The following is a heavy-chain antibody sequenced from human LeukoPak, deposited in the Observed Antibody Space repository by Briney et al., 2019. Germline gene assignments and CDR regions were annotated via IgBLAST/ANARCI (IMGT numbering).Heavy chain of an antibody. CDR1: GFTFSSYG. CDR2: ISYDGSNK. CDR3: AKDRSMGAYCGGDCYDGPFDY. V-gene: IGHV3-30*18. D-gene: IGHD2-21*02. J-gene: IGHJ4*02. Sequence: PGRSLRLSCAASGFTFSSYGMHWVRQAPGKGLEWVAVISYDGSNKYYADSVKGRFTTSRDNSKNTLYLQMNSLRAEDTAVYYCAKDRSMGAYCGGDCYDGPFDYWGQGTLVTVSS.